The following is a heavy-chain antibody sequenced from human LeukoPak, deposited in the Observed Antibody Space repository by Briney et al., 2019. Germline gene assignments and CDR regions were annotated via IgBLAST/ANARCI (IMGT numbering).Heavy chain of an antibody. Sequence: SETLSLTCAVYGGSFSGYYWSWIRQPPGKWLEWIGEINHSGSTNYNPSLKSRVTISVDTSKNQFSLKLSSVTAADTAVYYCARTRITIFGVAKSRFDYWGQGTLVTVSS. CDR1: GGSFSGYY. J-gene: IGHJ4*02. V-gene: IGHV4-34*01. CDR2: INHSGST. CDR3: ARTRITIFGVAKSRFDY. D-gene: IGHD3-3*01.